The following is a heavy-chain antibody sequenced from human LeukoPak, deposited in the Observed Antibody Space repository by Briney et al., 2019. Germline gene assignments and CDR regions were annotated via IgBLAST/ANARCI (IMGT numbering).Heavy chain of an antibody. Sequence: VASVKVSCKASGYTFTSYGISWVRQAPGQGLEWMGWISAYNGNTNYAQKLQGRVTMTTDTSTSTAYMELRSLRSDATAVYYCARMDTAMVTFDYFDYWGQGTLVTVSS. CDR3: ARMDTAMVTFDYFDY. V-gene: IGHV1-18*04. J-gene: IGHJ4*02. CDR2: ISAYNGNT. D-gene: IGHD5-18*01. CDR1: GYTFTSYG.